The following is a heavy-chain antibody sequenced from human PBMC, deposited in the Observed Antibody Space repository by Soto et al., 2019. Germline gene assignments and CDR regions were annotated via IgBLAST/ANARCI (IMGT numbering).Heavy chain of an antibody. CDR1: GYTFTSYA. CDR2: INAGNGNT. Sequence: DSVKISCKASGYTFTSYAMHWVRQAPGQRLEWMGWINAGNGNTKYSQKFQGRVTITRDTSASTAYMELSSLRSEDTAVYYCARIPSYCSGGSCPASTASDYCMGVWGQGTTVTASS. D-gene: IGHD2-15*01. J-gene: IGHJ6*02. CDR3: ARIPSYCSGGSCPASTASDYCMGV. V-gene: IGHV1-3*01.